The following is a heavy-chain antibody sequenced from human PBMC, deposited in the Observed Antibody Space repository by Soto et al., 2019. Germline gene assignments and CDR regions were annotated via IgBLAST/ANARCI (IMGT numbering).Heavy chain of an antibody. Sequence: SETLSLTCVVSGYSISSGYYWGWIRQPPGKGLGWIGSIYHSGTTYYNPSLKSRVTISLDTSRNQFSLKLTSVTAADTAVYYCARSLLTSSWYAGSWGQGTLVTVSS. D-gene: IGHD6-13*01. CDR2: IYHSGTT. J-gene: IGHJ5*02. CDR1: GYSISSGYY. CDR3: ARSLLTSSWYAGS. V-gene: IGHV4-38-2*01.